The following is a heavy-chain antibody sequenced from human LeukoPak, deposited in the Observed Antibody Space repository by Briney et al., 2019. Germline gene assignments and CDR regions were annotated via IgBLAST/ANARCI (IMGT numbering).Heavy chain of an antibody. J-gene: IGHJ6*03. Sequence: PSQTLSLTCTVSGGSVRRGNYYWTWIRQPAGSGLEWIGRIYTSGTTDYNPSLRTRVTISVDASRNQFSLNLSSVTAADTAVYYCARGIAAAGNPLYYYYYMDVWGKGTTVTVSS. D-gene: IGHD6-13*01. V-gene: IGHV4-61*02. CDR1: GGSVRRGNYY. CDR2: IYTSGTT. CDR3: ARGIAAAGNPLYYYYYMDV.